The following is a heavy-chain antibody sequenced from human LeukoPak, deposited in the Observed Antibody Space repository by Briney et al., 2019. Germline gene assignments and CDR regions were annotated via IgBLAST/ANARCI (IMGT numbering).Heavy chain of an antibody. CDR2: IIPILGIA. CDR3: ARDHITMVRGVIRGFDY. CDR1: GGTFSSYA. Sequence: GASVKVSCKASGGTFSSYAISWVRQAPGQGREWMGRIIPILGIANYAQKFQGRVTITADKSTSTAYMELSSLRSEDTAVYYCARDHITMVRGVIRGFDYWGQGTLVTVSS. J-gene: IGHJ4*02. V-gene: IGHV1-69*04. D-gene: IGHD3-10*01.